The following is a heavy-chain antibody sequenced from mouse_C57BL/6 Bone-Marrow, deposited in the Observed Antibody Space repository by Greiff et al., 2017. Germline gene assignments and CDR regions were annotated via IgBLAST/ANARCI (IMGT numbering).Heavy chain of an antibody. CDR3: AREGDCHWYFDV. CDR2: IYPRSGNT. J-gene: IGHJ1*03. CDR1: GYTFTSYG. V-gene: IGHV1-81*01. Sequence: QVQLQQSGAELARPGASVKLSCKASGYTFTSYGISWVKQRTGQGLEWIGAIYPRSGNTYYNEKFKGKATLTADKYSSTAYMELRSLTSEDSAVYFCAREGDCHWYFDVWGTGTTVTGSS.